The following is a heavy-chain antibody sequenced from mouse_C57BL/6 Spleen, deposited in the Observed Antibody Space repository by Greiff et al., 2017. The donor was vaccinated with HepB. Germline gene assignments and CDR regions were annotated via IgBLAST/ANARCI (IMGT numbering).Heavy chain of an antibody. Sequence: EVKLMESGGGLVKPGGSLKLSCAASGFTFSDYGMHWVRQAPEKGLEWVAYISSGSSTIYYADTVKGRFTISRDNAKNTLFLQMTSLRSEDTAMYYCAKNYPYYAMDYWGQGTSVTVSS. V-gene: IGHV5-17*01. D-gene: IGHD1-1*01. CDR2: ISSGSSTI. CDR1: GFTFSDYG. J-gene: IGHJ4*01. CDR3: AKNYPYYAMDY.